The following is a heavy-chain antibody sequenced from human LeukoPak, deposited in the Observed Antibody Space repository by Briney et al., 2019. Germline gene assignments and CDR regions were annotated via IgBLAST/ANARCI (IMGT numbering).Heavy chain of an antibody. CDR1: GFTFSDYY. D-gene: IGHD3-10*01. J-gene: IGHJ4*02. CDR2: ISSSGGST. Sequence: PGGSLRLSCAASGFTFSDYYMSWIRQAPGKGLEWISYISSSGGSTYDVDSVQGRFTISRDNAHNSLYLQMNNLRADDTAVYYCARSFGSGSNYNRKPPDYWGQGTLVTVSS. CDR3: ARSFGSGSNYNRKPPDY. V-gene: IGHV3-11*01.